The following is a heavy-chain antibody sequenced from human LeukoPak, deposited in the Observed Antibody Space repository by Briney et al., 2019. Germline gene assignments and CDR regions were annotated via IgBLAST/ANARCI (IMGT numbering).Heavy chain of an antibody. J-gene: IGHJ6*02. Sequence: SVKVSCKASGGTFSSYAISWVRQAPGQGLEWMGGSIPIFGTANYAQKFQGRVTITADESTSTAYMELSSLRSEDTAVYYCARAYYYGSGSYYGMDVWGQGTTVTVSS. V-gene: IGHV1-69*01. CDR3: ARAYYYGSGSYYGMDV. CDR2: SIPIFGTA. D-gene: IGHD3-10*01. CDR1: GGTFSSYA.